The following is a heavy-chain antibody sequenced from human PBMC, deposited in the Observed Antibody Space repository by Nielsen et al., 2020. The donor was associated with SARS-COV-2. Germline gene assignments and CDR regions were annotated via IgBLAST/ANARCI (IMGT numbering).Heavy chain of an antibody. CDR1: GGSISSSSFY. J-gene: IGHJ6*03. CDR2: IYYSGST. CDR3: ARASEWPNYYYYYMDV. V-gene: IGHV4-39*07. Sequence: SETLSLTCTVSGGSISSSSFYWGWIRQTPGQGLEWIGSIYYSGSTHYNPSLKSRVTISMDTSKNQFSLKLSSVTAADTAVYYCARASEWPNYYYYYMDVWGKGTTVTVSS. D-gene: IGHD3-3*01.